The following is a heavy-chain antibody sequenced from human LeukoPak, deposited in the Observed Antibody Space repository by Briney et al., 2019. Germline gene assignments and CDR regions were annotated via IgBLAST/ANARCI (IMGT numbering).Heavy chain of an antibody. CDR3: ARVLRAASWRSYDY. Sequence: SETLSLTCTVSGGSVSNSLYYWSWVRQPPGKGLEWIGYIYYNGDTNYNPSLKSRVIISIDTSSNQFSLRLNSMTAADTAVYYCARVLRAASWRSYDYWGQGSLVTVSS. V-gene: IGHV4-61*01. CDR1: GGSVSNSLYY. CDR2: IYYNGDT. D-gene: IGHD5-18*01. J-gene: IGHJ4*02.